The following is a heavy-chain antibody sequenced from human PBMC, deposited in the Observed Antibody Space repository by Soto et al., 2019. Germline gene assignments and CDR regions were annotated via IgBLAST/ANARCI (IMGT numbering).Heavy chain of an antibody. D-gene: IGHD3-3*01. V-gene: IGHV4-30-2*01. J-gene: IGHJ5*02. CDR2: IYHSGST. CDR3: ARRVGVVIIGWFDP. CDR1: GGSISSGGYS. Sequence: SETLSLTCAVSGGSISSGGYSWIWIRQPPGKGLEWIGYIYHSGSTYYNPSLKSRVTISVDRSKNQFSLKLSSVTAADTAVYYCARRVGVVIIGWFDPWGQGTLVTVSS.